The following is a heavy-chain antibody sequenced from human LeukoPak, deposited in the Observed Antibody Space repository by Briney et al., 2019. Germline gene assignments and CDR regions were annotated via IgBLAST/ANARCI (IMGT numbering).Heavy chain of an antibody. V-gene: IGHV1-8*01. Sequence: ASVKVSCKASGYTFTSYDINWVRQATGQGLEWMGWMNPNSGNTGYAQKLQGRVTMTTDTSTSTAYMELRSLRSDDTAVYYCARPRGSGWFYYFDYWGQGTLVTVSS. J-gene: IGHJ4*02. CDR2: MNPNSGNT. CDR1: GYTFTSYD. D-gene: IGHD6-19*01. CDR3: ARPRGSGWFYYFDY.